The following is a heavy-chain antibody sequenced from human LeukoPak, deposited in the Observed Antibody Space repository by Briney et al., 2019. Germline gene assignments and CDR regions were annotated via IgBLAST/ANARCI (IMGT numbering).Heavy chain of an antibody. CDR2: FYNSGST. J-gene: IGHJ5*02. CDR3: AKEVTNVRWFDP. V-gene: IGHV4-4*07. Sequence: PSETLSLTCTVSGGSISGYYWSWIRQPAGKGLEWIGRFYNSGSTKYNPSLKSRVTMSIDTSKNEFYLKLTSVTAADTAVYYCAKEVTNVRWFDPWGQGTLVTVSS. D-gene: IGHD2-8*01. CDR1: GGSISGYY.